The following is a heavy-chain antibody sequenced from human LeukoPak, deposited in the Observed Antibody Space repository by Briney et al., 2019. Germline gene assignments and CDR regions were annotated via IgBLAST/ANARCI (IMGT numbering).Heavy chain of an antibody. CDR2: IYYSGST. CDR1: GGSISSYY. Sequence: SETLSLTCTVSGGSISSYYWSWIRQPPGKGLEWIGYIYYSGSTNYNPSLKSRVTISVDTSKNQFSLKLSSVTAADTAVYFCARPNRGYSYGYPSSFDYWGQGTLVTVSS. J-gene: IGHJ4*02. D-gene: IGHD5-18*01. V-gene: IGHV4-59*08. CDR3: ARPNRGYSYGYPSSFDY.